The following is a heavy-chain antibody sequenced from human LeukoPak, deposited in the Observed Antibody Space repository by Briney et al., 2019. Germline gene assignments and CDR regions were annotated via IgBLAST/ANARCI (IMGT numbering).Heavy chain of an antibody. CDR1: GASKNSYY. CDR2: THPSGNT. J-gene: IGHJ5*02. V-gene: IGHV4-4*09. CDR3: ARKAPKKGWFDP. Sequence: PSETLSLTCTVSGASKNSYYWSWIRQPPGKGLEWIGYTHPSGNTNYSPSLKSRVTISMDTSTNQFSLKLKSVTAADTAVYFCARKAPKKGWFDPWGQGTLVTVSS.